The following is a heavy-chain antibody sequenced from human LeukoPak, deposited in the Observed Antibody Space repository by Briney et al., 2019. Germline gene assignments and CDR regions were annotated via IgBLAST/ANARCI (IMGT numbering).Heavy chain of an antibody. V-gene: IGHV4-39*01. Sequence: PSETLSLTCTVSGGSIANFDNLWGWIRQPPGKGLEWVASIYYSGTTYYNPSLNSRATISFDTSRNQFSLMLTSVTAADTAVFYCARQWLDRFDYWGQGVLVTVSS. CDR2: IYYSGTT. J-gene: IGHJ4*02. CDR1: GGSIANFDNL. CDR3: ARQWLDRFDY. D-gene: IGHD6-19*01.